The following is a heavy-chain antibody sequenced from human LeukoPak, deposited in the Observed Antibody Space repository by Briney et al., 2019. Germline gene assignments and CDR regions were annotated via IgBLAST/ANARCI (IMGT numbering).Heavy chain of an antibody. J-gene: IGHJ3*02. Sequence: SETLSLTCTVSGDSISSYYWTWIRQPPGKGLEWIGYVYNRGSTDYNPSLKSRVTISVNTSKNQFSLRLNSVTAADTAVYYCARSGAAWGGYPPHAFDIWGQGTMVTVSS. CDR2: VYNRGST. V-gene: IGHV4-59*01. CDR1: GDSISSYY. CDR3: ARSGAAWGGYPPHAFDI. D-gene: IGHD3-3*01.